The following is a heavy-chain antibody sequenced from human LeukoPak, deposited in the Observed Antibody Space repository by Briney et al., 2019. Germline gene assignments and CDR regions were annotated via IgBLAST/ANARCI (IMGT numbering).Heavy chain of an antibody. CDR1: GDSISSGIYY. CDR2: IYTDGSA. J-gene: IGHJ4*02. CDR3: ASGYSYFFDF. V-gene: IGHV4-61*02. D-gene: IGHD2-21*01. Sequence: SETLSLTCTVSGDSISSGIYYWSWIRQPAGKGLEWIGRIYTDGSAIYNPSLKSRVTVSIDTSKNQFSLKLNSVTAADTAVYYCASGYSYFFDFWGQETLVTVSS.